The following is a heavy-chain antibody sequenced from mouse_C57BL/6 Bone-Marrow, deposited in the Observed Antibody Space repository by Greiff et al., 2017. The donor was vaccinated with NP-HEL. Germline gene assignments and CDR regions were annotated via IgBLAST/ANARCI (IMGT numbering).Heavy chain of an antibody. Sequence: QVQLKQPGAELVKPGASVKLSCKASGYTFTSYWMQWVKQRPGQGLEWIGEIDPSDSYTNYNQKFKGKATLTVDTSSSTAYMQLSSLTSEDSAVYYCARGYYYGIYYAMDYWGQGTSVTVSS. D-gene: IGHD1-1*01. CDR2: IDPSDSYT. CDR3: ARGYYYGIYYAMDY. CDR1: GYTFTSYW. J-gene: IGHJ4*01. V-gene: IGHV1-50*01.